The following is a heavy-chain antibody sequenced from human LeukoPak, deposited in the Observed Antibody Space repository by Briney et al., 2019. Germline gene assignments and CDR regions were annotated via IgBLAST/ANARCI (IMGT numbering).Heavy chain of an antibody. CDR3: ARESGYSSSWRTFDY. J-gene: IGHJ4*02. CDR1: GFTFSSYA. Sequence: GGSLRLSCAASGFTFSSYAMCWVRQAPGKGLEWVAVISYDGSNKYYADSVKGRFTISRDNSKNTLYLQMNSLRAEDTAVYYCARESGYSSSWRTFDYWGQGTLVTVSS. D-gene: IGHD6-13*01. V-gene: IGHV3-30-3*01. CDR2: ISYDGSNK.